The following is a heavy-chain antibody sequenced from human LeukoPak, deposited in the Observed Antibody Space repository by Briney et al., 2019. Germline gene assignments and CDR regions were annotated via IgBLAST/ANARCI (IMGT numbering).Heavy chain of an antibody. CDR2: ISGSGGST. Sequence: GGSLRLSCAASGFTFSNDAMTWVRRAPGKGLEWVSAISGSGGSTYYADSVKDRFTISRDNSKNTLYLQMNSLRAEDTAVYYCAKDLLYYDILTGYSPRDYWGQGTLVTVSS. CDR1: GFTFSNDA. J-gene: IGHJ4*02. D-gene: IGHD3-9*01. V-gene: IGHV3-23*01. CDR3: AKDLLYYDILTGYSPRDY.